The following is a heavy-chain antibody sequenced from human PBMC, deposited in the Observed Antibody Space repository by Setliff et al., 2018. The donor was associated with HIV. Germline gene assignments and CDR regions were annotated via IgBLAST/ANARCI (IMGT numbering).Heavy chain of an antibody. CDR3: AKAGGGILYFYYMDV. CDR2: ITGSGIST. Sequence: GGSLRLSCAASGFTFSSYAMTWVRQAPGKGLEWVASITGSGISTYHADFVKGRFTISRDNSKNILSLQMNSLRAEDTAVYYCAKAGGGILYFYYMDVWGKGTTVTVSS. J-gene: IGHJ6*03. V-gene: IGHV3-23*01. CDR1: GFTFSSYA. D-gene: IGHD2-15*01.